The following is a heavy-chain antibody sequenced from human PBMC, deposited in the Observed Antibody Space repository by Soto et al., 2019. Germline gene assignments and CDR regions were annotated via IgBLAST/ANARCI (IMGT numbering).Heavy chain of an antibody. J-gene: IGHJ4*01. CDR1: GFSFSQFW. Sequence: EVQLEESGGTLVQPGGSLRLSCAASGFSFSQFWMHWVRQTPGKGLVWVSRISTDGTTRTYADSVKGRFIISRDNATNTLYLQMNSLRADDTAVYYCGRGYDVVTGHHPLIDYWGRGTLVTVSS. CDR2: ISTDGTTR. V-gene: IGHV3-74*02. CDR3: GRGYDVVTGHHPLIDY. D-gene: IGHD3-9*01.